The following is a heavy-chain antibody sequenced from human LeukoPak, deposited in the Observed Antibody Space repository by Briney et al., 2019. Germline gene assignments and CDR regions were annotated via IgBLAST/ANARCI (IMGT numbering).Heavy chain of an antibody. CDR1: GFAFSNFG. V-gene: IGHV3-33*01. CDR2: IWYDGSNK. J-gene: IGHJ5*02. D-gene: IGHD3-10*02. Sequence: GGSLRLSCVASGFAFSNFGMHWVPQAPGKGLEEVAVIWYDGSNKYYADSVKGRFAISRDDSKNTLYLQMNSLRVEDTAVYYCARDRSVLWFDPWGQGTLVTVSS. CDR3: ARDRSVLWFDP.